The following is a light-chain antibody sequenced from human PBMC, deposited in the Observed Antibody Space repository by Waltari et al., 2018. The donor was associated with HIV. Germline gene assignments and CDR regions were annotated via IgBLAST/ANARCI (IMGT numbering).Light chain of an antibody. CDR2: QAS. J-gene: IGKJ1*01. V-gene: IGKV1-5*03. CDR1: QSIIMY. CDR3: QQYYTYPWT. Sequence: DIQMTQSPSTLSAFVGDRVTITCRARQSIIMYLAWYQQKPGKAPKLLISQASDLESGVPSRFSGSGSETEFTLTISSLQPDDFAVYYCQQYYTYPWTFGQGTKVEIK.